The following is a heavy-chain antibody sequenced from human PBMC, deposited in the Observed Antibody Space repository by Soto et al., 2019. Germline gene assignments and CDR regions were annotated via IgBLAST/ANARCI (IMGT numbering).Heavy chain of an antibody. Sequence: EGRLLESGGGLVQPGGSLRLSWVGSGFMFSGYAMTWVRQAPGKGLEWVSSISDSGAGTYFADSVMGRFTVSRDDSKNTLSLQTNSLIAEDTAVYYCAKDARRSGIVRQWVDWGQGTLVTVSS. CDR2: ISDSGAGT. CDR1: GFMFSGYA. J-gene: IGHJ4*02. CDR3: AKDARRSGIVRQWVD. V-gene: IGHV3-23*01. D-gene: IGHD1-26*01.